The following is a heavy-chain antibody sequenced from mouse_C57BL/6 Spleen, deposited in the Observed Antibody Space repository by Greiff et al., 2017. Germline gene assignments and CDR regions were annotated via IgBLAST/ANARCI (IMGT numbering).Heavy chain of an antibody. V-gene: IGHV1-76*01. CDR1: GYTFTDYY. J-gene: IGHJ1*03. CDR2: IYPGSGNT. Sequence: QVTLKESGAELVRPGASVKLSCKASGYTFTDYYINWVKQRPGQGLEWIARIYPGSGNTYYNEKFKGKATLTAEKSSSTAYMQLSSLTSEDSAVYFCARQGYYGSNYWYFDVWGTGTTVTVSS. D-gene: IGHD1-1*01. CDR3: ARQGYYGSNYWYFDV.